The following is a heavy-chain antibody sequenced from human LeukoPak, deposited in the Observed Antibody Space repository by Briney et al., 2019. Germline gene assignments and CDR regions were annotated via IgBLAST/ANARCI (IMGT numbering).Heavy chain of an antibody. J-gene: IGHJ4*02. Sequence: KPSETLSLTCIVSGDSISSGDHYWSWIRQSSARGLEWLGHIYYLGTTYYNPSLKSRLTLSVDTSKNQFSLHLSSVTDADTAVYFCARGGDLQIDQWGQGALVTVSS. CDR1: GDSISSGDHY. V-gene: IGHV4-30-4*01. CDR3: ARGGDLQIDQ. CDR2: IYYLGTT. D-gene: IGHD2-21*02.